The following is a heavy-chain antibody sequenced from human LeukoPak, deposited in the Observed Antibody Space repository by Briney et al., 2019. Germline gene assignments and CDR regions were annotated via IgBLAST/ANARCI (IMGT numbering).Heavy chain of an antibody. CDR2: IYPGDSDT. Sequence: GESLKISCKGSGYSFTSYWIGWVRQMPGKGLEWMGIIYPGDSDTRYSPSFQGQVTISADKSISTAYLQWSSLKASDTAMYYCARQFIYDSSGYGSWAFDPWGQGTLVTVSS. CDR1: GYSFTSYW. V-gene: IGHV5-51*01. J-gene: IGHJ5*02. CDR3: ARQFIYDSSGYGSWAFDP. D-gene: IGHD3-22*01.